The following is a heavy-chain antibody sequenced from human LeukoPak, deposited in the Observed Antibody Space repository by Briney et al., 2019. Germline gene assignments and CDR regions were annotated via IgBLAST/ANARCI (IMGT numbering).Heavy chain of an antibody. CDR1: GGSMSSYY. D-gene: IGHD6-6*01. V-gene: IGHV4-59*01. J-gene: IGHJ4*02. CDR2: LYYSGST. CDR3: ARARYSSSPHSDY. Sequence: SETLSLTCTVSGGSMSSYYWSWIRQPPGKGLEWIGYLYYSGSTNYNPSLKSRVTISVDTSKNQFSLRLSSVTAADTAVYYCARARYSSSPHSDYWGQGTLVTVSS.